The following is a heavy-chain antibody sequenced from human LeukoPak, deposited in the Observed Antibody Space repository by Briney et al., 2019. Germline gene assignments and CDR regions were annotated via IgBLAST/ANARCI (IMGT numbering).Heavy chain of an antibody. V-gene: IGHV3-49*03. D-gene: IGHD6-6*01. CDR3: TRDRGWSSSSPRVDY. Sequence: PGGSLRLSCTASGFTFGDYAMSWFRQAPGKGLEWVGFIRSKGYGGTTEYAASVKGRFTISRDDSKSIAYLQMNSLKTEDTAVYYCTRDRGWSSSSPRVDYWGQGTLVTVSS. J-gene: IGHJ4*02. CDR1: GFTFGDYA. CDR2: IRSKGYGGTT.